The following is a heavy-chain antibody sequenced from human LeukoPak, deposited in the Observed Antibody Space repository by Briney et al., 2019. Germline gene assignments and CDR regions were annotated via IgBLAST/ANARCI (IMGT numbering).Heavy chain of an antibody. J-gene: IGHJ3*02. Sequence: SXTLSLTCAVSGYSISSGYYWGWIRQPPGKGLEWIGSIYHSGSTYYNPSLKSRVTISVDTSKNQFSLKLSSVTAADTAVYYCARANQNVLRFLEWLSAFDIWGQGTMVTVSS. D-gene: IGHD3-3*01. CDR1: GYSISSGYY. V-gene: IGHV4-38-2*01. CDR2: IYHSGST. CDR3: ARANQNVLRFLEWLSAFDI.